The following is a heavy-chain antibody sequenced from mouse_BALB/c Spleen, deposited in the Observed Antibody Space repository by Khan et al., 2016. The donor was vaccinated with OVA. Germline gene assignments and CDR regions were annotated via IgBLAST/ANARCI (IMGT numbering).Heavy chain of an antibody. V-gene: IGHV3-2*02. CDR1: GYSITSDYA. Sequence: EVQLVESGPGLVKPSQSLSLTCPVTGYSITSDYAWNWIRQFPGNKLEWMGYISYSGSTSYNPSLKSRISITRDTSKNQFFLQLNSVTTEDTATYYCARDYDYHYYAMDYWGQGTSVTVSS. D-gene: IGHD2-4*01. J-gene: IGHJ4*01. CDR2: ISYSGST. CDR3: ARDYDYHYYAMDY.